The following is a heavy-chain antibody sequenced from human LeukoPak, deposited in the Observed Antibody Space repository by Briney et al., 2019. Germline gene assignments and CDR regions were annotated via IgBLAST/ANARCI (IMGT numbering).Heavy chain of an antibody. Sequence: NPGGSLRLSCAASGFTFSSYAMSWVRQAPGKGLEWVSSISSDSNSIYHADSVKGRFTISRDNAKNSLYLQMNSLRAEDTAVYYCARMEKFYYGSGGFSPPLMDVWGQGTTVIVSS. J-gene: IGHJ6*02. V-gene: IGHV3-21*01. CDR2: ISSDSNSI. CDR1: GFTFSSYA. CDR3: ARMEKFYYGSGGFSPPLMDV. D-gene: IGHD3-10*01.